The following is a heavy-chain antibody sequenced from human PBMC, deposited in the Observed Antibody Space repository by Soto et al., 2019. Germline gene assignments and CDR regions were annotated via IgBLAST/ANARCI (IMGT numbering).Heavy chain of an antibody. CDR1: GFTFSDHY. CDR3: ARDLGS. Sequence: GGSRRLSCAASGFTFSDHYMDWVRQAPGKGLEWVGRSRNKANSYTTEYAASVRGRFTISRDDSKNSLYLQMNSLKTEDTAVYYCARDLGSWGQGTLVTVSS. CDR2: SRNKANSYTT. V-gene: IGHV3-72*01. J-gene: IGHJ5*02.